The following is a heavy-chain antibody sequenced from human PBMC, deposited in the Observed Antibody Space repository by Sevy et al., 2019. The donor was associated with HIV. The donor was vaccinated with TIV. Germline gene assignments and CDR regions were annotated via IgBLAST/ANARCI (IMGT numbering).Heavy chain of an antibody. D-gene: IGHD1-26*01. CDR2: IWYDGSNK. J-gene: IGHJ6*02. Sequence: GGSLRLSCAASGFTFSSYGMHWVRQAPGKGLEWVAVIWYDGSNKYYADSVKGRFTISRDNSKNTLYLQMNSLRAEDTAVYYCARDQVVGATTGYGMDVWGQWTTVTVSS. CDR3: ARDQVVGATTGYGMDV. V-gene: IGHV3-33*01. CDR1: GFTFSSYG.